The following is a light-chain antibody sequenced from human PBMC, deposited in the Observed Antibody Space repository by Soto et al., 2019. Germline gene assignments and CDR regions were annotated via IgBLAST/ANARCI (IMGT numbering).Light chain of an antibody. CDR3: QQYNKCPLT. J-gene: IGKJ4*01. V-gene: IGKV3-15*01. CDR1: QSVSSN. CDR2: GAS. Sequence: EIVMTQSPATLSVSPGERATLSCRASQSVSSNLAWYQQKPGQAPRLLIYGASTRATGIPARFSGSGSGTEFTLTISSLQSEDFAVYYCQQYNKCPLTVGGGTKVEIK.